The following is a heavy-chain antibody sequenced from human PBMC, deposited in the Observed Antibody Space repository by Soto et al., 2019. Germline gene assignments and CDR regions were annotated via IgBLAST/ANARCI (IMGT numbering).Heavy chain of an antibody. CDR1: GGTFSSYA. D-gene: IGHD3-22*01. J-gene: IGHJ3*02. CDR2: IIPIFGTA. Sequence: GASVKFSCKASGGTFSSYAISWVRQAPGQGLEWMGGIIPIFGTANYAQKFQGRVTITADKSTSTAYMELSSLRSEDTAVYYCASNRGSCYDSSGCVDAFDIWGRGTMVTVSS. CDR3: ASNRGSCYDSSGCVDAFDI. V-gene: IGHV1-69*06.